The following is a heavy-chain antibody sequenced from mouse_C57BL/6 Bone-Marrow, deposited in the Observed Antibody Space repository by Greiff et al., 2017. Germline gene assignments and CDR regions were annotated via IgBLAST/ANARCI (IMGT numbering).Heavy chain of an antibody. Sequence: QVQLQQPGAELVRPGSSVKLSCKASGYTFTSYWMDWVKQRPGQGLEWIGNIYPSDSETHYNQKFKDKATLTGDKSSSTAYMQLSSLTSEDSAVYYCAREWPGLMDYWGKGTSVTVSA. CDR3: AREWPGLMDY. J-gene: IGHJ4*01. CDR1: GYTFTSYW. V-gene: IGHV1-61*01. CDR2: IYPSDSET. D-gene: IGHD3-1*01.